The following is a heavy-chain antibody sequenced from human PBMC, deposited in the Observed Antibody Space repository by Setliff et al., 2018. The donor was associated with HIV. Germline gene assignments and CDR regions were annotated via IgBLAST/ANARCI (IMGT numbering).Heavy chain of an antibody. CDR1: GGSISSETSY. Sequence: TLSLTCTVSGGSISSETSYWGWIRQSPGKGLEWLGSFSYSGNTYYNPSLKSRVTISVDTSKNQFSLKVTSVTAADTAIFYCVRHADFWTSPRGYYFDSWGQGTLVTVSS. D-gene: IGHD3-3*01. CDR3: VRHADFWTSPRGYYFDS. J-gene: IGHJ4*02. V-gene: IGHV4-39*01. CDR2: FSYSGNT.